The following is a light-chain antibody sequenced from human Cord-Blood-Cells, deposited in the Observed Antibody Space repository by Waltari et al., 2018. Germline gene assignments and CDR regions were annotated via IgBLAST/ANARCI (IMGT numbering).Light chain of an antibody. J-gene: IGLJ1*01. CDR2: DVS. CDR3: SSYTSSSTYV. Sequence: QSALTQPASVSGSPGQSITISCTGTSSDVGGYNYVSWYQQHPGKAPKLMIYDVSKRPSGVSNRFSGAKSGDTASLTSSGLHAEDEADYYCSSYTSSSTYVVGTGTKVTVL. CDR1: SSDVGGYNY. V-gene: IGLV2-14*03.